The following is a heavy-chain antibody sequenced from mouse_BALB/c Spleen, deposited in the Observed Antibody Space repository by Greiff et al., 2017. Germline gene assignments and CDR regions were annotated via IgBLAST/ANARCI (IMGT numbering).Heavy chain of an antibody. V-gene: IGHV1S135*01. CDR3: ARGGRCYAMDY. J-gene: IGHJ4*01. CDR2: IDPYNGGT. Sequence: EVQLQQSGPELGKPGASVKISCKASGYSFTGYNMYWVKQSHRKSLEWIGYIDPYNGGTSYNQKSKGKATLTVDKSSSTAYMHLNSLTSEDSAIYYCARGGRCYAMDYWGQGTSVTVSS. CDR1: GYSFTGYN.